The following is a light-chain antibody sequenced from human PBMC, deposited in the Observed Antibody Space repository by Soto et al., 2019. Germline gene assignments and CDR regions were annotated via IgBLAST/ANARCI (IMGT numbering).Light chain of an antibody. CDR3: NSYTTSSTYV. CDR2: EVR. V-gene: IGLV2-14*01. CDR1: SSDIGTYNR. Sequence: QSALAQPASVSGSPGQSITISCTGTSSDIGTYNRVSWYQQPPGTAPKLIIYEVRNRPSGVSNRFSGFKSGNTAYLIISGLQAEDEADYFCNSYTTSSTYVFGNGTKVTVL. J-gene: IGLJ1*01.